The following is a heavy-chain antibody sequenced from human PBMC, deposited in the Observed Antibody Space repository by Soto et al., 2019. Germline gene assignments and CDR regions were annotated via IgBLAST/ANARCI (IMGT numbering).Heavy chain of an antibody. CDR3: ARAGISLTGGGWCDP. CDR2: ISAYNGNT. V-gene: IGHV1-18*01. Sequence: QVQLVQSGAEVKKPGASVKVSCTASGYTFTSYGISWVRQAPGQGLEWMGWISAYNGNTTYAQKLQGRVTMTTDTSTSTAYMELRSVRSDDTAVYYCARAGISLTGGGWCDPWGQGTLVTVSS. D-gene: IGHD2-15*01. CDR1: GYTFTSYG. J-gene: IGHJ5*02.